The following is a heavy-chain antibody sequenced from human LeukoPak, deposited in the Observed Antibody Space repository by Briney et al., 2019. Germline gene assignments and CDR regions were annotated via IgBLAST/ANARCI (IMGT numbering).Heavy chain of an antibody. CDR1: GFTFSSYG. CDR3: AKVPSSTSAYYYYGMDV. D-gene: IGHD2-2*01. Sequence: GRPLRLSCAASGFTFSSYGMHWVRQAPGKGLEWVAVISYDGSNKYYADSVKGRFTISRDNSKNTLYLQMNSLRAEDTAVYYCAKVPSSTSAYYYYGMDVWGQGTTVTVSS. J-gene: IGHJ6*02. CDR2: ISYDGSNK. V-gene: IGHV3-30*18.